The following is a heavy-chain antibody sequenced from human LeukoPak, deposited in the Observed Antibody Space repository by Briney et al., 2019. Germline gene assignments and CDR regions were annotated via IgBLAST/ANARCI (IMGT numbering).Heavy chain of an antibody. Sequence: SETLSLTCSVSGVSISGYYWTWIRQTPGKGLEWIGYSHDSGSTHYNPSLKSRVSISIDKSKSEFSLKLRSATAADTALYYCARKHPRDWLDVFDIWGQGTMVTVSS. J-gene: IGHJ3*02. V-gene: IGHV4-59*01. D-gene: IGHD3-9*01. CDR3: ARKHPRDWLDVFDI. CDR1: GVSISGYY. CDR2: SHDSGST.